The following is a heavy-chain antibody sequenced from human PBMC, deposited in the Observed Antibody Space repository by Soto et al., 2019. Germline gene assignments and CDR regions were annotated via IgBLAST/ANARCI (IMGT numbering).Heavy chain of an antibody. D-gene: IGHD2-8*01. CDR1: GDSISNFY. J-gene: IGHJ2*01. V-gene: IGHV4-4*07. CDR3: ARGMGRYFDL. CDR2: VSLFGRT. Sequence: PSETLSLTCTVSGDSISNFYYTWIRQPAGKGLESLGRVSLFGRTNYNPSLQSRVTMSVDTSKNQVSLRLTSVSAADTAVYFCARGMGRYFDLWGRGTLVTVS.